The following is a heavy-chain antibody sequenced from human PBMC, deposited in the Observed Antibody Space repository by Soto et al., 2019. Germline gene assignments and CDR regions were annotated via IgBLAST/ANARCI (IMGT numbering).Heavy chain of an antibody. D-gene: IGHD6-19*01. J-gene: IGHJ5*02. Sequence: PSDNGSLNCSCSGVSISSPYYSWTCIRHPPGKGLEWIGYIHYTGSTHYSPSLKSRVSISLDRSKNEFYLRLSSVTAADTAMYYCTTSSSGWPNWFDPWGQGTPVTVSS. V-gene: IGHV4-30-2*01. CDR1: GVSISSPYYS. CDR2: IHYTGST. CDR3: TTSSSGWPNWFDP.